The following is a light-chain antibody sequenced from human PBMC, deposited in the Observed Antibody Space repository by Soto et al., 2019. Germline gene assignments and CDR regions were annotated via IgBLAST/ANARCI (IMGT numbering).Light chain of an antibody. CDR2: GAS. J-gene: IGKJ1*01. CDR3: QQYTNWPPAWT. Sequence: EIVMTQSPATLSVTPGERATLSCRASQSFTSNLAWYQQKPGQAPRLLIYGASTRATGIPARFSGSGSGTEFTLTISSLQSEDFAVYYCQQYTNWPPAWTFGQGTKVEIK. V-gene: IGKV3-15*01. CDR1: QSFTSN.